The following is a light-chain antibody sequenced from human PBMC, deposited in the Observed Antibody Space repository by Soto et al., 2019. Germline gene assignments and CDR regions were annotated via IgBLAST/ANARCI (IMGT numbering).Light chain of an antibody. CDR3: PQGGT. CDR1: QGISSY. V-gene: IGKV1-9*01. Sequence: DIQLTQSPSFLSASVGDRVTITCRASQGISSYLAWYQQKPGKAPKLLIYAASTLQSGVPSRFSGSGSGTEFTLTRSSLQPEDFATYYCPQGGTFGPGTKVDI. J-gene: IGKJ3*01. CDR2: AAS.